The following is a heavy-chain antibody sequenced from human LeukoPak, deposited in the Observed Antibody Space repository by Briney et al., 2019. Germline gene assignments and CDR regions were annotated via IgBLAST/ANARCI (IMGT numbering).Heavy chain of an antibody. V-gene: IGHV4-34*01. D-gene: IGHD6-13*01. CDR2: INRSGST. CDR1: GGSFNDYY. Sequence: SETLSLTCAVYGGSFNDYYWTWIRQPPGEGLEWIGEINRSGSTNYNPSLKSRVTISIDTSKNQFSLKLSSVTAADTAVYYCARGRTGYGSSWYVYWGQGTLLTVSS. J-gene: IGHJ4*02. CDR3: ARGRTGYGSSWYVY.